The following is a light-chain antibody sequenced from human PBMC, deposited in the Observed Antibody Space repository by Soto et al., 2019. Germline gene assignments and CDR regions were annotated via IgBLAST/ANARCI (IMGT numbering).Light chain of an antibody. J-gene: IGLJ1*01. CDR1: SSDVGSYNL. V-gene: IGLV2-23*02. Sequence: QSVLTRPASVYGSPGESITISCNGTSSDVGSYNLVSWYQQHPGKAPKLMIYEVSKRPSGVSNRFSGSKSGNTASLTISGLQAEDEADYYCCSYAGSSTFYVFGTGTKVTVL. CDR2: EVS. CDR3: CSYAGSSTFYV.